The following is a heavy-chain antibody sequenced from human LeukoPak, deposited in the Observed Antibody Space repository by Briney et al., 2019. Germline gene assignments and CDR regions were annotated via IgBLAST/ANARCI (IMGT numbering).Heavy chain of an antibody. CDR1: GGSISSYY. D-gene: IGHD2-2*01. V-gene: IGHV4-59*08. CDR2: IYYSGST. J-gene: IGHJ6*02. Sequence: SETLSLTCTVSGGSISSYYWSWIRQPPGKGLEWIGYIYYSGSTNYNPSPKSRVTISVDTSKNQFSLKLSSVTAADTAVYYCARHSNPTIVVVPAARYYYYYGMDVWGQGTTVTVSS. CDR3: ARHSNPTIVVVPAARYYYYYGMDV.